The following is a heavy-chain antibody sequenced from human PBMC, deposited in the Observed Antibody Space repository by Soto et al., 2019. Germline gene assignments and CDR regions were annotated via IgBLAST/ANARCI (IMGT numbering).Heavy chain of an antibody. D-gene: IGHD3-22*01. CDR3: AMVFSYYYGWFDP. Sequence: GGSLRLSCTASGFKFSDYAITWVRQAPGEGLEWVSVISGSGGVTYFADSVKGRFTMSRDNSKNTVFLQLNNVRVEDSAVYFCAMVFSYYYGWFDPWGLGTLVTVSS. CDR1: GFKFSDYA. CDR2: ISGSGGVT. V-gene: IGHV3-23*01. J-gene: IGHJ5*02.